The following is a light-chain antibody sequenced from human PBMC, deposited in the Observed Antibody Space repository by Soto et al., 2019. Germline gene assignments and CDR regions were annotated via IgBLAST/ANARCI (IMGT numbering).Light chain of an antibody. V-gene: IGLV1-40*01. J-gene: IGLJ3*02. CDR2: GNS. CDR1: SSNIGAGYD. Sequence: QSVLTQPPSVSGAPGQRVTISCTGSSSNIGAGYDVHWYQQLPGTAPKLFIFGNSNRPSGVPDRFSGSKSGTSASLAITGLQAEDEADYYCQSYDSRLSGWVFGGGTQLTVL. CDR3: QSYDSRLSGWV.